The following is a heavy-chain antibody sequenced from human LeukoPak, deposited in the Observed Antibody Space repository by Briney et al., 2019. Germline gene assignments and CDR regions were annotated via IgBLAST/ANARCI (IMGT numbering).Heavy chain of an antibody. Sequence: GGSLRLSCAASGFTFSIYWMSWVRQAPGKGLEWVASMKGDGSVKHFLDSVEGRFTISRDNAKNTLYLQMNSLRAEDTAVYYCAKAGYSSGYRELFDYWGQGTLVTVSS. V-gene: IGHV3-7*03. CDR1: GFTFSIYW. J-gene: IGHJ4*02. D-gene: IGHD6-19*01. CDR2: MKGDGSVK. CDR3: AKAGYSSGYRELFDY.